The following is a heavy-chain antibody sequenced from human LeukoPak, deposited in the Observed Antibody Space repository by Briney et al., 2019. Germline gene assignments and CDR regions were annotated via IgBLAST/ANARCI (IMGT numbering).Heavy chain of an antibody. J-gene: IGHJ3*02. CDR1: GFTFSSYE. CDR3: ARVRGYSSGWYPTYDAFDI. Sequence: PGGSLRLSCAASGFTFSSYEMNWVRQAPGKGLEWVSYISSSGSTIYYADSVKGRFTISRDNAKNSLYLQMNSLRAEDTAVYYCARVRGYSSGWYPTYDAFDIWGQGTMVTVSS. CDR2: ISSSGSTI. V-gene: IGHV3-48*03. D-gene: IGHD6-19*01.